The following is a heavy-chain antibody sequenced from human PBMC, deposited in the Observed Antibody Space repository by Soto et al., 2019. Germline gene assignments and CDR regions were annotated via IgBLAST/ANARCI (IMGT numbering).Heavy chain of an antibody. CDR2: IIPIFGTA. Sequence: QVQLVQSGAEVKTPGSSVKVSCKASGGTFSSYAISWVRQAPGHGLEWMGGIIPIFGTANYAQQFQGRVTITENESTSTEYMELSSLRSEDKAVYYCARDVPGRGGDYYFDYGGQGPLVTFSS. CDR3: ARDVPGRGGDYYFDY. V-gene: IGHV1-69*01. J-gene: IGHJ4*02. CDR1: GGTFSSYA. D-gene: IGHD4-17*01.